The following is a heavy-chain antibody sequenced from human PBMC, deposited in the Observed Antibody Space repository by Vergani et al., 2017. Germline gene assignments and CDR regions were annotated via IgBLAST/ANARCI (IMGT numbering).Heavy chain of an antibody. V-gene: IGHV4-39*01. CDR3: ARHSTVEWLVKLGWIDP. D-gene: IGHD6-19*01. CDR1: GVSIRSSNYY. CDR2: IYYSGST. Sequence: QLQLQESGPGLVKPSATLSLTCSVSGVSIRSSNYYWGWIRQPPGKGLEWIASIYYSGSTYYNPSLKSRVTISVDTSKNQFSLKLSSVTAADTAGYFCARHSTVEWLVKLGWIDPWGQGILVTVSS. J-gene: IGHJ5*02.